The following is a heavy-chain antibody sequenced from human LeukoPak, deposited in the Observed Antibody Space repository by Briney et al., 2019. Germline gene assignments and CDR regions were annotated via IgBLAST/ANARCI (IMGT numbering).Heavy chain of an antibody. V-gene: IGHV4-39*07. CDR3: ARDYVVDSTLVAFFDY. Sequence: SGTLSLTCTVSGGSINKATYYWGWIRQPPGKGLEWIGSLSSSGSTYYSPSLKGRVTSSLDTSKNQFSLKLSSVTAADTAVYYCARDYVVDSTLVAFFDYWGQGMLVTVSS. D-gene: IGHD2-8*02. J-gene: IGHJ4*02. CDR1: GGSINKATYY. CDR2: LSSSGST.